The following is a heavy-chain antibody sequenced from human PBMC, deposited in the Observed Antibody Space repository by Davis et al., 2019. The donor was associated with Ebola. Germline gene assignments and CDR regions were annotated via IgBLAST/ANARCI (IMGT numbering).Heavy chain of an antibody. CDR2: LSGSGVNT. D-gene: IGHD3-3*01. J-gene: IGHJ6*02. Sequence: GESLKISCAASGFTFSIFAMTWVRQGPGKGLEWVSTLSGSGVNTYYADSVKGRFTISRDNSKNTLYLQMNSLRAEDTAVYYCARGLGYDFWSGDTYYYYGMDVWGQGTTVTVSS. CDR1: GFTFSIFA. V-gene: IGHV3-23*01. CDR3: ARGLGYDFWSGDTYYYYGMDV.